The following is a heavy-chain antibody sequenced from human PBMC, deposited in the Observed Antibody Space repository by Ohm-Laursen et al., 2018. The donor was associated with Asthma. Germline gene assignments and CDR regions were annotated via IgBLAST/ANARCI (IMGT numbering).Heavy chain of an antibody. CDR1: GYTFTSYS. Sequence: GSSVKVSCKSSGYTFTSYSMHWVRQAPGQGLEWMGIINPNGGSTSYAQKFQGRVTMTRDMSTSTVYMELSSLRSEDTAVYYCARVSGSDEFDYWGQGTLVTVSS. CDR3: ARVSGSDEFDY. J-gene: IGHJ4*02. V-gene: IGHV1-46*01. CDR2: INPNGGST. D-gene: IGHD3-10*01.